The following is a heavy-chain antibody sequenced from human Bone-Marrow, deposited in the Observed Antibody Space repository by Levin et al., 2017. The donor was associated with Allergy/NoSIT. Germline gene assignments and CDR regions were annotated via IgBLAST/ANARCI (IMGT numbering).Heavy chain of an antibody. J-gene: IGHJ6*02. CDR2: IWSDGSTK. V-gene: IGHV3-33*01. CDR3: ARDTAGYDYALDV. D-gene: IGHD3-16*01. CDR1: GFTFTNYG. Sequence: PGGSLRLSCAASGFTFTNYGMHWVRQAPGKGLEWVALIWSDGSTKYFADSVKGRVTISRDSSKNTVYLQMNSLRVEDTAVYYCARDTAGYDYALDVWGQGTTVTVSS.